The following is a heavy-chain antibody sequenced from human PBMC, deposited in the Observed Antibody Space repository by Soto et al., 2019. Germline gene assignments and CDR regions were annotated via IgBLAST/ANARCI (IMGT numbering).Heavy chain of an antibody. CDR1: GFMFRSYA. J-gene: IGHJ4*02. Sequence: HPVGSLRLSCAASGFMFRSYAMHWVRQAPGKGLEWVAGIWYDGSTKYYGDSVKGRYSISRDNSKNMLDLQMNSLRAEDTAVYYCARVASSSSWHIPHFDQWGQGTLVTVS. D-gene: IGHD6-13*01. CDR3: ARVASSSSWHIPHFDQ. V-gene: IGHV3-33*01. CDR2: IWYDGSTK.